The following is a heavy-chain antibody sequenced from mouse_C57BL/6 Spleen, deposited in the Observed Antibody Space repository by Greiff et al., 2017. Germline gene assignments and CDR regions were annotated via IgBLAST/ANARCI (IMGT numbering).Heavy chain of an antibody. V-gene: IGHV5-6*01. CDR3: ASPLSGGGFAY. Sequence: EVQGVESGGDLVKPGGSLKLSCEASGFTFSSYGMSWVRQTPDKRLEWVATISSGGSYTYYPESVKGRFTISRENAKNTLYMQMSSLTAEDTPMYYCASPLSGGGFAYWGQGTLVTVSA. D-gene: IGHD1-1*01. CDR2: ISSGGSYT. J-gene: IGHJ3*01. CDR1: GFTFSSYG.